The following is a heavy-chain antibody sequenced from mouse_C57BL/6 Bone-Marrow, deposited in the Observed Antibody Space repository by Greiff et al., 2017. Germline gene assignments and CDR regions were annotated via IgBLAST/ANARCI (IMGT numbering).Heavy chain of an antibody. Sequence: VQLQQSGPELVKPGASVKISCKASGYSFTGYYMHWVKQSHGNILDWIGYIYPYNGVSSYNQKFKGKATLTVDKSSRTAYMELSSLTAEESAVYYGARDERGCEFAYWGQGTLVTVSA. CDR1: GYSFTGYY. V-gene: IGHV1-31*01. J-gene: IGHJ3*01. CDR3: ARDERGCEFAY. CDR2: IYPYNGVS.